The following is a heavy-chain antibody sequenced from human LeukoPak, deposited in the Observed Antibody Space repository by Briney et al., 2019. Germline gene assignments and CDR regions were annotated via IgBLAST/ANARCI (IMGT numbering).Heavy chain of an antibody. CDR3: AKGLGGDYDQRYYFDY. CDR1: GFTFSSYA. Sequence: GGSLRLSCAASGFTFSSYAMSWVRQAPEKGLEWVSAISGSGGSTYYADSVKGRFTISRDNSKNTLYVQMNSLRAEDTAVYYCAKGLGGDYDQRYYFDYWGQGTLVTVSS. V-gene: IGHV3-23*01. D-gene: IGHD4-17*01. J-gene: IGHJ4*02. CDR2: ISGSGGST.